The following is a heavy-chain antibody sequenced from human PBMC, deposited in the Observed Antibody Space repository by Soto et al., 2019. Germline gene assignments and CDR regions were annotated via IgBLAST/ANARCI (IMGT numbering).Heavy chain of an antibody. D-gene: IGHD3-10*01. J-gene: IGHJ6*03. CDR3: AKLAGGVYCYYYMDV. Sequence: GGSLRLSCAASGFTFSSYAMSWVRQAPGKGLEWVSVISGSGGSTYYADSVKGRFTISRDNSKNTLYLQMNSLRAEDTAVYYCAKLAGGVYCYYYMDVWGKGTTVTVSS. V-gene: IGHV3-23*01. CDR2: ISGSGGST. CDR1: GFTFSSYA.